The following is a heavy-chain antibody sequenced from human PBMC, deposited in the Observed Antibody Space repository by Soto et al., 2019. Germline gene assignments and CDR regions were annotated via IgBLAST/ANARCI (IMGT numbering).Heavy chain of an antibody. CDR1: GFTFSSYA. Sequence: EVQLLESGGGLVQPGGSLRLSCAASGFTFSSYAMSWVRQAPGKGLEWVSAISGSGGSTYYADSVKGRFTISTDNSKNTLDLQMNSLRAEDTAVYYCAKIPPGYSSGYFYFDYWGQGTQVTVSS. D-gene: IGHD5-18*01. J-gene: IGHJ4*02. CDR3: AKIPPGYSSGYFYFDY. CDR2: ISGSGGST. V-gene: IGHV3-23*01.